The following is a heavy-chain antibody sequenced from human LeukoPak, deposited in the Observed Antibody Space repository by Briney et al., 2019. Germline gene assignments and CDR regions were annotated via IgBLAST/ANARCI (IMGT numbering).Heavy chain of an antibody. J-gene: IGHJ4*02. CDR2: ISAYNGNT. CDR3: ARVFGRQLPDY. CDR1: GGTFSSYA. D-gene: IGHD1-26*01. V-gene: IGHV1-18*01. Sequence: ASVKVSCKASGGTFSSYAISWVRQAPGQGLEWMGWISAYNGNTNYAQKFQGRVTMTRDTSISTAYMELSRLRSDDTAVYYCARVFGRQLPDYWGQGTLVTVSS.